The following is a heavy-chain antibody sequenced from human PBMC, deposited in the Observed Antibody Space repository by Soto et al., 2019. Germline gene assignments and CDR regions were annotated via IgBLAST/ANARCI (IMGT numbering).Heavy chain of an antibody. Sequence: QVQLQQWGAGLLKPSETLSLTCAVYGGSFSGYYWSWIRQPPGKGLEWIGEINHSGSTNYNPSLKSRVTISVDTSKNQFSLKLSSVTAADTAVYYCARLGYCSSTSCYALYYYYYMDVWGKGTTVTVSS. V-gene: IGHV4-34*01. CDR1: GGSFSGYY. D-gene: IGHD2-2*01. CDR3: ARLGYCSSTSCYALYYYYYMDV. J-gene: IGHJ6*03. CDR2: INHSGST.